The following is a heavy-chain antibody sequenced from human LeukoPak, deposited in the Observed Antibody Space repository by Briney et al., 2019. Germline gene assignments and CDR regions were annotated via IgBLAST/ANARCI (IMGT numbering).Heavy chain of an antibody. CDR1: GGSISSYY. CDR3: ARKAIFGVVNMGFDP. D-gene: IGHD3-3*01. J-gene: IGHJ5*02. CDR2: IYTSGST. Sequence: SETLSLTCTVSGGSISSYYWSWIRQPPGKGLERIGYIYTSGSTNYNPSLTSRVTISVDTSTTQFSLKLSSVTAADTAVYYCARKAIFGVVNMGFDPWGQGTLVTVSS. V-gene: IGHV4-4*09.